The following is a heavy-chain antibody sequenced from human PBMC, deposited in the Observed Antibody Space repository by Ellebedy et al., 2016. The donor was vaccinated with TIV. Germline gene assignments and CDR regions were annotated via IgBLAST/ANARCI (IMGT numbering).Heavy chain of an antibody. CDR2: IFYSGNT. V-gene: IGHV4-39*01. CDR1: GGSINSSSYY. Sequence: MPSETLSLTCTVSGGSINSSSYYWGWIRQPPGKGLEWIGSIFYSGNTYYNPSLKSRVTISVDTSKTQFSLRLRYVTAADTAVYYCARPTWVAAAGIGASHYFDNWGQGTLVTVSS. CDR3: ARPTWVAAAGIGASHYFDN. D-gene: IGHD6-13*01. J-gene: IGHJ4*02.